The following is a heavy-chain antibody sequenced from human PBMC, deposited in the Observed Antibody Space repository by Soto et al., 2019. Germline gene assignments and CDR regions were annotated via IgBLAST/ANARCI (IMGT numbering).Heavy chain of an antibody. CDR1: GGSISSNY. V-gene: IGHV4-59*01. J-gene: IGHJ4*02. D-gene: IGHD6-13*01. CDR2: VYNSGST. CDR3: SRYRREAVAGYTLDN. Sequence: PSETLSLTCTVSGGSISSNYWTWIRQPPGKGLEWIGYVYNSGSTNYNPSLKSRVTISEDTSKSQFSLKVNSMTAADTAVYYCSRYRREAVAGYTLDNWGQGILVTVSS.